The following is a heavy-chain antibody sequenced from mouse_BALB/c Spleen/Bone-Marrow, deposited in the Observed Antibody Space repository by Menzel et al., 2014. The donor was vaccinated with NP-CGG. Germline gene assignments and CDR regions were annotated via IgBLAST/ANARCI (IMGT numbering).Heavy chain of an antibody. J-gene: IGHJ3*01. Sequence: EVKVIESGGGLVQPGGSLKLSCAASGFDFSRYWMSWVRQAPGKGLEWIGEINPDSSTINHTPSLKDKFIISGDNAKNTLYLQMSKERSEDTALYYCARNWDVGFAYWGQGTLVTVSA. CDR3: ARNWDVGFAY. D-gene: IGHD4-1*01. CDR1: GFDFSRYW. V-gene: IGHV4-1*02. CDR2: INPDSSTI.